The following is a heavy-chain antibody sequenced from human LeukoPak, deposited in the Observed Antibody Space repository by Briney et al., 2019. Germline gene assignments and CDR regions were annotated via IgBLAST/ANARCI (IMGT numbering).Heavy chain of an antibody. D-gene: IGHD2-2*01. CDR2: INPNSGGT. Sequence: ASVKVSCKASGGTFSSYAISWVRQAPGQGLEWMGWINPNSGGTNYAQKFQGWVTMTRDTSISTAYMELSRLRSDDTAVYYCARWDHQLLSYGMDVWGPGTTVTVSS. CDR1: GGTFSSYA. V-gene: IGHV1-2*04. CDR3: ARWDHQLLSYGMDV. J-gene: IGHJ6*02.